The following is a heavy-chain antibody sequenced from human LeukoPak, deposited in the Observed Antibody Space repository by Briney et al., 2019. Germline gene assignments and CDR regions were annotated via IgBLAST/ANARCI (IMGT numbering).Heavy chain of an antibody. CDR2: ISYDGSNK. J-gene: IGHJ4*02. D-gene: IGHD6-19*01. CDR3: ARAPWLVPYFDY. V-gene: IGHV3-30-3*01. CDR1: GFTFSSYA. Sequence: AGGSLRLSCAASGFTFSSYAMHWVRQAPGKGLEWVAVISYDGSNKYYADSVKGRFTISRDNSKNTLYLQMNSLRAEDTAVYYCARAPWLVPYFDYWGQGTLVTVSS.